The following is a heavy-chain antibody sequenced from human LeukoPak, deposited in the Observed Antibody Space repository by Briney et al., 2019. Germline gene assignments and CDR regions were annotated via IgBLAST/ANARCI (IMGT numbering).Heavy chain of an antibody. D-gene: IGHD3-3*01. J-gene: IGHJ6*03. CDR2: INPKNGGT. CDR3: ARGGGGDFWSRDYYMDV. V-gene: IGHV1-2*02. Sequence: VASVKVSCKPSGYTFSDHYMHWVRQAPGQGLEWMAWINPKNGGTTYAPKFQGRVTLTRDTSISPFYMELSRLTSDDTAVYYCARGGGGDFWSRDYYMDVWGKGTTVTVS. CDR1: GYTFSDHY.